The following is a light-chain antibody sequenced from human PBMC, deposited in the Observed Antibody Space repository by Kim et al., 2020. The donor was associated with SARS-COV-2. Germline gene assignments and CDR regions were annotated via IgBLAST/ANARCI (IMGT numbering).Light chain of an antibody. Sequence: LSVSPGERATLSCRASQSVSNNLAWYQQKPGQAPRLLIYGASTRATGIPARFSGSRSGTEFTLTISSLQSEDFAVYYCQQYNNLYTFGQGTKLEI. CDR3: QQYNNLYT. CDR2: GAS. CDR1: QSVSNN. J-gene: IGKJ2*01. V-gene: IGKV3-15*01.